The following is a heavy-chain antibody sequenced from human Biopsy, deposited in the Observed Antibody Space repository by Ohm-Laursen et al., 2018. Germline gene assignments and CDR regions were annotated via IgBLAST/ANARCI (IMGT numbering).Heavy chain of an antibody. CDR3: ATEVFPRGVGGPWLDS. CDR2: ISASRSYI. J-gene: IGHJ5*01. D-gene: IGHD2-8*02. V-gene: IGHV3-21*06. CDR1: GSTLRGYG. Sequence: SLRLSCAATGSTLRGYGLNWAGKPPGKGLGWVSVISASRSYIYYANPVKGRITVSRDNTKNTLYLQMNSLRSADTAIYFCATEVFPRGVGGPWLDSWGQGTPVTVSS.